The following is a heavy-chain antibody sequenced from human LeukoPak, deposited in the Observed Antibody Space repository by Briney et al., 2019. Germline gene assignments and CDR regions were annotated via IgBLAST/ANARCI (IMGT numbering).Heavy chain of an antibody. V-gene: IGHV4-4*07. D-gene: IGHD3-10*01. CDR1: GGSISSYF. J-gene: IGHJ4*02. CDR2: IYTSGST. CDR3: ASDYGSGSYRFDY. Sequence: SETLSLTCNVSGGSISSYFWSWIRQPAGKGLEWIGRIYTSGSTNYNPSLKSRVTMSIDTSKNQFSLKLSPVTAADTAVYYCASDYGSGSYRFDYWGQGTLVTVYS.